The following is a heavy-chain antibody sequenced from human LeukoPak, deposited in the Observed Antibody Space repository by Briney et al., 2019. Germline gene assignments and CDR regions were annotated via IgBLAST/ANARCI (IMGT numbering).Heavy chain of an antibody. CDR1: GFSFSYFG. V-gene: IGHV3-7*03. Sequence: GGSLRLSCEASGFSFSYFGMSWVRQAPGKGLEWVAYIKQDRSEKYYVDSVKGRFTISRDNAKKSLYLQMNRLRAEDTAVYYCSRDAEVGSLFGVLIRYNWFAPWGQGALVTVSS. J-gene: IGHJ5*02. CDR3: SRDAEVGSLFGVLIRYNWFAP. CDR2: IKQDRSEK. D-gene: IGHD3-3*01.